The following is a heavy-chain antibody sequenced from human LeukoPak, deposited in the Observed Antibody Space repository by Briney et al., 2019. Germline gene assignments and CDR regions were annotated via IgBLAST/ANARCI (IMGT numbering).Heavy chain of an antibody. CDR3: ARGLYDFWSGTLFDY. CDR2: INHSGST. J-gene: IGHJ4*02. CDR1: GGSFSGYY. V-gene: IGHV4-34*01. Sequence: SETLSLTCAVYGGSFSGYYWSWIRQPPGKGLEWIGEINHSGSTNYNPSLKSRVTISVDTSKNQSSLKLSSVTAADTAVYYCARGLYDFWSGTLFDYWGQGTLVTVSS. D-gene: IGHD3-3*01.